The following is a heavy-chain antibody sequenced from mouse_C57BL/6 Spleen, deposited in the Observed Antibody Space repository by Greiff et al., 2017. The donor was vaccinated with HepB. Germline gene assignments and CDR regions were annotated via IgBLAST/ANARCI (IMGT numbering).Heavy chain of an antibody. V-gene: IGHV1-18*01. CDR3: ARGSIYISYGGSSMDY. CDR1: GYTFTDYN. Sequence: DVQLQESGPELVKPGASVKIPCKASGYTFTDYNMDWVKQSHGKSLEWIGDINPNNGGTIYNQKFKGKATLTVDKSSSTAYMELRSLTSEDTAVYYCARGSIYISYGGSSMDYWGQGTSVTVSS. CDR2: INPNNGGT. D-gene: IGHD1-1*01. J-gene: IGHJ4*01.